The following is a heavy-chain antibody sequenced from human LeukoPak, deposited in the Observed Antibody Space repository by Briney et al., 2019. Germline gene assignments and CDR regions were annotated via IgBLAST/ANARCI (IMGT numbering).Heavy chain of an antibody. CDR2: ISGPGGNT. CDR1: GFTFSSYG. Sequence: GGSLRLSCAASGFTFSSYGMSWVRQVPGKGLEWVSAISGPGGNTYYADSVKGRFTISRVNSKNTLFLQMNSLRAEDTAVYYCAKGRDWGSYRYHAFDIWGQGTMVTVSS. CDR3: AKGRDWGSYRYHAFDI. V-gene: IGHV3-23*01. J-gene: IGHJ3*02. D-gene: IGHD3-16*02.